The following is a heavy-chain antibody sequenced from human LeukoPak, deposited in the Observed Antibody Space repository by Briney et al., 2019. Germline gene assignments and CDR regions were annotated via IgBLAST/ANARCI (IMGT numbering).Heavy chain of an antibody. J-gene: IGHJ3*02. CDR3: ARPDPAYCGGDCYDAFDI. CDR1: GYSFTTYW. D-gene: IGHD2-21*02. CDR2: IYPGDSDT. Sequence: GESLKISCRGSGYSFTTYWIGWVRQMPGKGLEWMGIIYPGDSDTRYSPSFQGQVTISADKSITTAYLHWSSLKASDTAMYYCARPDPAYCGGDCYDAFDIWGQGTMVTVSS. V-gene: IGHV5-51*01.